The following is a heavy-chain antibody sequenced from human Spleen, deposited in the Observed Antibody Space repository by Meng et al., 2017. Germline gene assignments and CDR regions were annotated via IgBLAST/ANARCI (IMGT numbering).Heavy chain of an antibody. CDR3: AREGYSRSWYSQGSWFDP. D-gene: IGHD6-13*01. CDR1: GGSISSYY. J-gene: IGHJ5*02. Sequence: SETLSLTCTVSGGSISSYYWSWIRQPPGKGLEWIGYIYYSGSTNYNPSLKSRVTISVDTSKNQFSLKLSSVTAADTAVYYCAREGYSRSWYSQGSWFDPWGQGTLVTVSS. CDR2: IYYSGST. V-gene: IGHV4-59*01.